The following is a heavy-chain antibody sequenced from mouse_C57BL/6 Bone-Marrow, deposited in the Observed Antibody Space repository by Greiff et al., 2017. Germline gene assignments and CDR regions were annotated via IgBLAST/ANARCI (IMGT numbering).Heavy chain of an antibody. V-gene: IGHV1-55*01. CDR1: GYTFTSYW. D-gene: IGHD2-1*01. CDR3: ARNGNYAWFAY. J-gene: IGHJ3*01. CDR2: IYPGSGST. Sequence: VQLQQSGAELVKPGASVKMSCKASGYTFTSYWITWVKQRPGQGLEWIGDIYPGSGSTNYNEKLKSKATLTVDTSSSTAYIQLSSLTSEDSAVYYCARNGNYAWFAYWGQGTLVTVSA.